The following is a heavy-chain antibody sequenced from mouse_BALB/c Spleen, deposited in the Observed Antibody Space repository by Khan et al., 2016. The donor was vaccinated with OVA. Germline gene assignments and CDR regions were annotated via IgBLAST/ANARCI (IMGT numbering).Heavy chain of an antibody. CDR2: IYPGSGTT. J-gene: IGHJ2*01. V-gene: IGHV1-77*01. Sequence: QVQLKQSGPELVRPGASVKMSCKASGYTFTDYVISWVKQSTGQGLEWIGEIYPGSGTTYYNKKFKGRATLTADKSSNTAYRQLSSLASEDSAVYFVARFHYCAKGYYFDYWGQGTTLTVSS. CDR3: ARFHYCAKGYYFDY. D-gene: IGHD1-2*01. CDR1: GYTFTDYV.